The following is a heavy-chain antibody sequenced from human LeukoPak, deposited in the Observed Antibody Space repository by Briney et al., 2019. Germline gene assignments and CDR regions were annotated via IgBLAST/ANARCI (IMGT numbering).Heavy chain of an antibody. J-gene: IGHJ4*02. CDR3: ARATYSGYDWDFDY. Sequence: SETLSLTCTVSGGSISSGSYYGSWIRQPAGKGLEWIGRIYTSGSTNYNPSLKSRVTMSVDTSKNQFSLKLSSVTAADTAVYYCARATYSGYDWDFDYWGQGTLVTVSS. V-gene: IGHV4-61*02. CDR1: GGSISSGSYY. CDR2: IYTSGST. D-gene: IGHD5-12*01.